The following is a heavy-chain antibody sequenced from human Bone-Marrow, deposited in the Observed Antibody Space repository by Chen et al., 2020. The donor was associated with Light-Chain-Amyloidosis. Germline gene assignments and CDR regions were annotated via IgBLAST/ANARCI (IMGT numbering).Heavy chain of an antibody. J-gene: IGHJ6*03. CDR3: ARAGTSISSYYYYMDV. V-gene: IGHV1-69*08. Sequence: QVQLVQSGAEVKKPGSSVRVSCRASGGTFSSYTINWVRQAPGQGLEWMGRLIPTIDYAVYAQKFQGRVTITAHKSTSTAYLELSGRRAEDTAIYYCARAGTSISSYYYYMDVWGNGTTVTVSS. CDR2: LIPTIDYA. D-gene: IGHD2-2*01. CDR1: GGTFSSYT.